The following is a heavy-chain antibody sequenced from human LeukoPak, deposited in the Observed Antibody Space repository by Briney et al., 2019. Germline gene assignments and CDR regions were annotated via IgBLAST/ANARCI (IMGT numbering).Heavy chain of an antibody. D-gene: IGHD3-16*01. Sequence: SETLSLTCTVSGGSISGYYWSWIRQPPGKGLEWIGYIYYGGTTNYKPSLKTRLTISLDTSKNQFSLKLSSVTAADTAVYYCARHYVFVSGGSSFDFWGQGTLVTVSS. CDR1: GGSISGYY. V-gene: IGHV4-59*08. J-gene: IGHJ4*02. CDR2: IYYGGTT. CDR3: ARHYVFVSGGSSFDF.